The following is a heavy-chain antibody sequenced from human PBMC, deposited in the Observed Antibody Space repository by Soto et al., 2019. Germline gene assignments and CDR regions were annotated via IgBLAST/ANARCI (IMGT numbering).Heavy chain of an antibody. V-gene: IGHV4-4*02. CDR2: IYHSGST. CDR3: MFYHPIGATG. D-gene: IGHD3-9*01. CDR1: GCSISSSYW. Sequence: SATLSVTCAVTGCSISSSYWWSWVCQPPGKGLEWIGEIYHSGSTNYNPSLKSRVTISVDKSKNQFSLKLSSVTAADTAVYYCMFYHPIGATGWGQGTLVTVS. J-gene: IGHJ4*02.